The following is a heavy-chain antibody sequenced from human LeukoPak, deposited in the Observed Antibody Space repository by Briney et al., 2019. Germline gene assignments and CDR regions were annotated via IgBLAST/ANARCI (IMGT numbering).Heavy chain of an antibody. CDR2: ISYEGSTQ. J-gene: IGHJ5*02. CDR3: AKEGTPHVSTWYDL. Sequence: GRSLRLSCAASGFTFSSYGMHWVRQAPGKGLEWVAVISYEGSTQHYADSVKGRFIISRDTPRNTLYLQMNILRTEDTAVYYCAKEGTPHVSTWYDLWGQGTQVIVSS. CDR1: GFTFSSYG. V-gene: IGHV3-30*18. D-gene: IGHD1-1*01.